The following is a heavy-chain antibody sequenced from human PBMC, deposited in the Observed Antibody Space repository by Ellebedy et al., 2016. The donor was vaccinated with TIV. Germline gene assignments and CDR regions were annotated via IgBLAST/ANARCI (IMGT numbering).Heavy chain of an antibody. D-gene: IGHD5-18*01. CDR1: GYTFTGYY. CDR3: ARDGGYSYGALYYYYYGMDV. V-gene: IGHV1-2*04. Sequence: ASVKVSCKASGYTFTGYYMHWVRQAPGQGLEWMGWINPNSGGTNYAQKFQGWVTMTRDTSISTAYMELSRLRSDDTAVYYCARDGGYSYGALYYYYYGMDVWGQGTTVTVSS. J-gene: IGHJ6*02. CDR2: INPNSGGT.